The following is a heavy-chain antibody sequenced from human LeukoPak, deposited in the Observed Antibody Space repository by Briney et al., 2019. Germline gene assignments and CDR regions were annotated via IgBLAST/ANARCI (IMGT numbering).Heavy chain of an antibody. D-gene: IGHD1/OR15-1a*01. Sequence: ASVKVSCKASGYTFTSYYMHWVRQAPGQGLEWMGIIDPSGGSTSYAQKFQGRVTVTRDTSTSTVYMELSSLRSEDTAAYYCARVPGVNMYYFDYWGQGTLVTVSS. CDR3: ARVPGVNMYYFDY. CDR1: GYTFTSYY. J-gene: IGHJ4*02. CDR2: IDPSGGST. V-gene: IGHV1-46*01.